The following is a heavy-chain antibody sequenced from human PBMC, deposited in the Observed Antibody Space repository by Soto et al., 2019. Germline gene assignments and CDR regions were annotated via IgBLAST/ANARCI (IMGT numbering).Heavy chain of an antibody. CDR1: GYTFTGYY. J-gene: IGHJ4*02. CDR2: INPNSGGT. Sequence: GASVKVSCKASGYTFTGYYMHCVRQAPGQGLEWMGWINPNSGGTNYAQKFQGRVTMTRDTSISTAYMELSRLRSDDTAVYYCAREVPRGGNVDYWGQGTLVTVSS. D-gene: IGHD3-16*01. V-gene: IGHV1-2*02. CDR3: AREVPRGGNVDY.